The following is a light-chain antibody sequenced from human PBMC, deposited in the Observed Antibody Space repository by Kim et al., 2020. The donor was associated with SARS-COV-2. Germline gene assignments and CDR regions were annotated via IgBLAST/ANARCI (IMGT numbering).Light chain of an antibody. J-gene: IGKJ2*03. CDR3: QQYSNWPPYS. CDR1: ESVRRN. Sequence: GCPGERATLSGRASESVRRNVAWYQQKPGQAPRLLIYGGSTRATGIPAKFSGSGSGTEFTLTINSLQSDDSAVYYCQQYSNWPPYSFGLGTKLEI. CDR2: GGS. V-gene: IGKV3-15*01.